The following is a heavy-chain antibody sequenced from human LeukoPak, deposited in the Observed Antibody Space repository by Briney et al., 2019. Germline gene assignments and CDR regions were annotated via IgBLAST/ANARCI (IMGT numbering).Heavy chain of an antibody. CDR2: KSYDRSNK. J-gene: IGHJ4*02. D-gene: IGHD2-15*01. V-gene: IGHV3-30-3*01. Sequence: PGGSLRLSCAASGFTFSSYAMHWVRQAPGKGLEWVAVKSYDRSNKYYADSVKGRFTISGDNSKNTLYLQMNSLRAEDTAVYYCAREILVAATPWDYWGQGTLVTVSS. CDR3: AREILVAATPWDY. CDR1: GFTFSSYA.